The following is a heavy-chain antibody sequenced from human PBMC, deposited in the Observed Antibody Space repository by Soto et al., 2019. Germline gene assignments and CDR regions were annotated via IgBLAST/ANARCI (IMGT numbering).Heavy chain of an antibody. Sequence: QVQLVQSGAEVKKPGASVKVSCRGSGYTFKAYAMHWVRQAPGHRLEWMGWINSGNGKTKYSQKFQDRVTITRDTPVNTAYMEVSSLGSEDTAVYCSAREWAEITLFGVLNPSFGMDVWGQGTTVPGSS. V-gene: IGHV1-3*01. CDR2: INSGNGKT. D-gene: IGHD3-3*01. J-gene: IGHJ6*02. CDR1: GYTFKAYA. CDR3: AREWAEITLFGVLNPSFGMDV.